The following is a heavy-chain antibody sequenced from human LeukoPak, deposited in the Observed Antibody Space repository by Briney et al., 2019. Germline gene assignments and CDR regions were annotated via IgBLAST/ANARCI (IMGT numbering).Heavy chain of an antibody. V-gene: IGHV4-59*12. J-gene: IGHJ4*02. D-gene: IGHD3-10*01. CDR3: ARVGDVLLWFGEVGYYFDY. CDR2: IYYSGST. Sequence: SETLSLTCTVSGGSISGYYWSWIRQPPGKGLEWIGSIYYSGSTYYNPSLKSRVTISVDTSKNQFSLKLSSVTAADTAVYYCARVGDVLLWFGEVGYYFDYWGQGTLVTVSS. CDR1: GGSISGYY.